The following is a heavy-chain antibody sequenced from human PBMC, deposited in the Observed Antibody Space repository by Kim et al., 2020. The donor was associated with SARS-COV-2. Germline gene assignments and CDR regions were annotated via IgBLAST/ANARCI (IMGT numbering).Heavy chain of an antibody. D-gene: IGHD3-16*01. V-gene: IGHV3-15*01. CDR2: TDGWTT. Sequence: TDGWTTDYAATVKRRLTISRDDSKNTLYLQMNSLKTEDTAVYYCTTDLGRWGQGTLVTVSS. CDR3: TTDLGR. J-gene: IGHJ4*02.